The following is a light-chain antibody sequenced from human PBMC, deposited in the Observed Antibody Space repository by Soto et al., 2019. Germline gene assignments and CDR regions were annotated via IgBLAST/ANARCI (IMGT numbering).Light chain of an antibody. CDR2: EVT. CDR1: SSDVGAYNY. CDR3: SSSAGSNSLGV. V-gene: IGLV2-8*01. J-gene: IGLJ3*02. Sequence: QSALTQPPSASGSPGQSVTISCTGTSSDVGAYNYVSWYQQHPGKAPKLMMYEVTKRPSGVPDRFSGSKSGNTASLTVSKLQAEDEADYYCSSSAGSNSLGVFGGGTKVTVL.